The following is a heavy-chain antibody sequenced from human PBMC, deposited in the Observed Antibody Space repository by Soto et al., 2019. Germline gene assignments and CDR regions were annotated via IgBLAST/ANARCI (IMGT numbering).Heavy chain of an antibody. J-gene: IGHJ2*01. CDR3: AVGIAVARGYFDL. Sequence: EVQLVESGGGLVQPGGSLRLSCAASGFRFSSYSMNWVRQAPGKGPEWVSYIDHSSSSVRYVDSVEGRFTISRDNAKDSLSLQMNSLRVEDTAMYYCAVGIAVARGYFDLWGRGNLVTVSS. V-gene: IGHV3-48*04. CDR1: GFRFSSYS. D-gene: IGHD6-19*01. CDR2: IDHSSSSV.